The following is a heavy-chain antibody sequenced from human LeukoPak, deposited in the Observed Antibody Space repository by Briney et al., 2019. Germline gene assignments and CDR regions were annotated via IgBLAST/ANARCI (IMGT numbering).Heavy chain of an antibody. CDR3: ARAGAWQIDP. D-gene: IGHD3-10*01. V-gene: IGHV4-4*02. CDR1: GGSISSSNW. Sequence: SGTLSLTCAVSGGSISSSNWWSWVRQPPGKGLEWIGHVFYTGSSNYNPSLKSRVTISLDRSKNQFSLRLTSVTAADTAVYYCARAGAWQIDPWGQGTLVTVSS. J-gene: IGHJ5*02. CDR2: VFYTGSS.